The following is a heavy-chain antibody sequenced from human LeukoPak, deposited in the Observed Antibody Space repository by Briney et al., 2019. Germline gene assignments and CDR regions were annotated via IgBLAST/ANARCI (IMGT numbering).Heavy chain of an antibody. CDR3: ATYMLRDNWNVHTFDS. J-gene: IGHJ4*02. V-gene: IGHV1-69*05. D-gene: IGHD1-1*01. CDR1: GGTFITYT. CDR2: IIPIFGTA. Sequence: ASVKVSCKASGGTFITYTINWVRQAPGQGLEWMGGIIPIFGTANYAQKFQGRITITTDDSTSTAYMELSSLTSEDTAVYYCATYMLRDNWNVHTFDSWGQGTLVTVSS.